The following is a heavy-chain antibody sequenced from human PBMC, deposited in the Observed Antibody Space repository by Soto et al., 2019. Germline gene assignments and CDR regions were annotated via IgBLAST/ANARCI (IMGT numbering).Heavy chain of an antibody. CDR1: GYTLTELS. D-gene: IGHD3-10*01. CDR3: AASMVRGVVRLRFRFRNWFDP. J-gene: IGHJ5*02. Sequence: ASVNGSCKVSGYTLTELSMHWVRQAPGKGLEWMGGFDPEDGETIYAQKFQGRVTMTEDTSTDTAYMELSSLRSEDTAVYYCAASMVRGVVRLRFRFRNWFDPWGQGTLVTV. V-gene: IGHV1-24*01. CDR2: FDPEDGET.